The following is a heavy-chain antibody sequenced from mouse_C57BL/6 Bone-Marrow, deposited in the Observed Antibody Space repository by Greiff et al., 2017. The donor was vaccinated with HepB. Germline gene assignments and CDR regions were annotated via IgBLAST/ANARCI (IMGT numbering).Heavy chain of an antibody. Sequence: VHVKQSGPELVKPGASVKMSCKASGYTFTDYNMHWVKQSHGKSLEWIGYINPNNGGTSYNQKFKGKATLTVNKSSSTAYMELRSLTSEDSAVYYCARSMIYYDYDGSHYMDYWGQGTSVTVSS. CDR3: ARSMIYYDYDGSHYMDY. V-gene: IGHV1-22*01. CDR1: GYTFTDYN. CDR2: INPNNGGT. D-gene: IGHD2-4*01. J-gene: IGHJ4*01.